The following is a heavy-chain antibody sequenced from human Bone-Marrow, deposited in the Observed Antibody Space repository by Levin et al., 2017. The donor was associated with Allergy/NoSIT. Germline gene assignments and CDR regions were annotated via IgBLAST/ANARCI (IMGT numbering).Heavy chain of an antibody. CDR1: GFSVSSDY. CDR3: ARGLAAAGTGWFDP. J-gene: IGHJ5*02. CDR2: IYVSGRT. D-gene: IGHD6-13*01. V-gene: IGHV3-53*01. Sequence: GESLKISCAASGFSVSSDYMSWVRQAPGKGLEWVSIIYVSGRTYYADSVKGRFTISTDNSKNTLYLQMNTLRVEDTALYFCARGLAAAGTGWFDPWGQGTQVTVSS.